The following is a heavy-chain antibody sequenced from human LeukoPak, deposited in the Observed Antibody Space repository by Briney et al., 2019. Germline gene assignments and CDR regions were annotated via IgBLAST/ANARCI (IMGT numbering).Heavy chain of an antibody. V-gene: IGHV3-23*01. D-gene: IGHD6-19*01. J-gene: IGHJ6*02. CDR2: ISGSGGST. CDR1: GFTFSSYA. CDR3: ARGRVAGTPYYGMDV. Sequence: GGSLRLSCAASGFTFSSYAMSWVRQAPGKGLEWVSAISGSGGSTYYADSVKGRFTISRDNAKNSLYLQMNSLRAEDTAVYYCARGRVAGTPYYGMDVWGQGTTVTVSS.